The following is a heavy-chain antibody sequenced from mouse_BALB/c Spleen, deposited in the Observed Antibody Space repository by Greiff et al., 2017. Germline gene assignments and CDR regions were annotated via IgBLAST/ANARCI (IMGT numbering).Heavy chain of an antibody. J-gene: IGHJ2*01. CDR1: GFNIKDTY. CDR3: ASTATLYYFDY. D-gene: IGHD1-2*01. Sequence: DVKLVESGAELVKPGASVKLSCTASGFNIKDTYMHWVKQRPEQGLEWIGRIDPANGNTKYDPKFQGKATITADTSSNTAYLQLSSLTSEDTAVYYCASTATLYYFDYWGQGTTLTVSS. V-gene: IGHV14-3*02. CDR2: IDPANGNT.